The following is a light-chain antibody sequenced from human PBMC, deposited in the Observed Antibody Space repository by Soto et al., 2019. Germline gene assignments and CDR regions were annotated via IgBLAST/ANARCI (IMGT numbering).Light chain of an antibody. CDR1: ALPKQY. V-gene: IGLV3-25*03. CDR3: QSADSSGTYVV. Sequence: SYELTQSPSVSVSPGQTGRITCSGDALPKQYAYWYQQKPGQAPVLVIYKDSERPSGIPERFSGSSSGTTVTLTISGVQAEDEADYYCQSADSSGTYVVFGGGTKVTVL. CDR2: KDS. J-gene: IGLJ2*01.